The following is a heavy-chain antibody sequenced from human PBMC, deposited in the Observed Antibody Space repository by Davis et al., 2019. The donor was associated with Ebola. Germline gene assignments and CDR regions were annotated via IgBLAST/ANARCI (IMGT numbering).Heavy chain of an antibody. V-gene: IGHV3-23*01. CDR1: GFAFSTYS. CDR2: ISGSGGST. J-gene: IGHJ6*04. D-gene: IGHD3-22*01. Sequence: GESLKISCAASGFAFSTYSVNWVRQAPGKGLEWVSVISGSGGSTYYADSVKGRFTISRDNSKNTLYLQMNSLRAEDTAVYYCAKGLKSYYYDSSGSSFYYYFGMDVWGKGTTVTVSS. CDR3: AKGLKSYYYDSSGSSFYYYFGMDV.